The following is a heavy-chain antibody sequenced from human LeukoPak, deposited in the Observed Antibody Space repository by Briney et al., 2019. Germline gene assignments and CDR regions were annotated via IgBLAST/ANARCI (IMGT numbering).Heavy chain of an antibody. CDR2: IYYSGST. D-gene: IGHD2-15*01. Sequence: TPSETLSLTCAVYGGSFSGYYWSWIRQPPGKGLEWIGYIYYSGSTNYNPSLKSRVTISVDTSKNQFSLKLSSVTAADTAVYYCARVVIVPLGYYMDVWGKGTTVTVSS. CDR1: GGSFSGYY. J-gene: IGHJ6*03. V-gene: IGHV4-59*01. CDR3: ARVVIVPLGYYMDV.